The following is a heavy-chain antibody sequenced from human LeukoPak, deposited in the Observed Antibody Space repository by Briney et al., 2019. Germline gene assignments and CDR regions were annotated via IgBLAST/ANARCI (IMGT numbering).Heavy chain of an antibody. CDR2: INPNTGGT. Sequence: LRASVKVSCKTSGYTFTGYYMHWVRQAPGQGLEWMRWINPNTGGTNYAQKFQGRVTMTSVTSISTAYMELSSLRSGDTAVYYCARAPMIVLVFPPRLDYWCQGTLVTVSS. CDR1: GYTFTGYY. V-gene: IGHV1-2*02. J-gene: IGHJ4*02. CDR3: ARAPMIVLVFPPRLDY. D-gene: IGHD3-22*01.